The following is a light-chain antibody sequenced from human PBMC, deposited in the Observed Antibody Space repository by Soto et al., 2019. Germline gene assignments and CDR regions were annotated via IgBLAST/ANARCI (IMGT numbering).Light chain of an antibody. CDR3: AAWDDRVSGYV. J-gene: IGLJ1*01. CDR2: NNN. CDR1: SSNIGSSS. Sequence: QSVLTQPPSTSGTPGQSVTISCSGSSSNIGSSSVFWFQHLPGTAPKLLMYNNNQRPSGVPDRVSASKSGTSASLAISGLRSEDEADYYCAAWDDRVSGYVFGTGTKVTVL. V-gene: IGLV1-47*02.